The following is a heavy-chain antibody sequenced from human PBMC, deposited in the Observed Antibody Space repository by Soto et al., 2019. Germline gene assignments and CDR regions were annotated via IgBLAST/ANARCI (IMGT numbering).Heavy chain of an antibody. J-gene: IGHJ4*02. CDR3: ARESEDIVVVPAAMLDY. Sequence: VQLVESGGGVVQPGRSLRLSCAASGFTFSSYGMHWVRQAPGKGLEWVAVIWYDGSNKYYADSVKGRFTISRDNSKNTLYLQMNSLRAEDTAVYYCARESEDIVVVPAAMLDYWGQGTLVTVSS. V-gene: IGHV3-33*01. CDR2: IWYDGSNK. CDR1: GFTFSSYG. D-gene: IGHD2-2*01.